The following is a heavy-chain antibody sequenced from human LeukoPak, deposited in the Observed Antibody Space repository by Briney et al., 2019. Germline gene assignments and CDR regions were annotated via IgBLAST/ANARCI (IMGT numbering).Heavy chain of an antibody. CDR3: ARGYSSSWYWFDP. V-gene: IGHV4-59*01. CDR1: DGSISSYY. Sequence: SETLSLTCTVSDGSISSYYWSWIRQPPGKGLEWIGYIYYSGSTNYNPSLKSRVTISVDTSKNQFSLKLSSVTAADTAVYYCARGYSSSWYWFDPWGQGTLVTVSS. J-gene: IGHJ5*02. CDR2: IYYSGST. D-gene: IGHD6-13*01.